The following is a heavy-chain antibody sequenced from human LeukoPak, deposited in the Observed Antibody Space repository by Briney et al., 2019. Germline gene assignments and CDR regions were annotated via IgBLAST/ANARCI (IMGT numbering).Heavy chain of an antibody. CDR2: IFHSGST. J-gene: IGHJ4*02. CDR3: ARYYCSGVCYNFDY. V-gene: IGHV4-59*08. D-gene: IGHD2-21*02. Sequence: SETLSLTCTVSGGSISSYYWSWIRQPPGKGLEWIGYIFHSGSTNYNPSLKSRVTISVDTSKNQFSLKLSSVTAADTAVYYCARYYCSGVCYNFDYWGQGTLVTVSS. CDR1: GGSISSYY.